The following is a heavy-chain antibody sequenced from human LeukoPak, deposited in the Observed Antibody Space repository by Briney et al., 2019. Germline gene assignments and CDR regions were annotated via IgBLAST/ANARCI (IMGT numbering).Heavy chain of an antibody. CDR2: INPFTGDT. D-gene: IGHD2/OR15-2a*01. J-gene: IGHJ4*02. CDR1: GYNFTAYF. V-gene: IGHV1-2*06. CDR3: ARENTNAFYAPWD. Sequence: ASLKVSCKASGYNFTAYFIHWVRQAPGQGLEWLGRINPFTGDTVQEFQDRVTMARDTSISTAYMDLSRLRSDDTAIYYCARENTNAFYAPWDWGQGTLVTVSS.